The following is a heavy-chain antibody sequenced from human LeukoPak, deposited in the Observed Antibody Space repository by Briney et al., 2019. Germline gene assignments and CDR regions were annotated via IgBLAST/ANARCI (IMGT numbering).Heavy chain of an antibody. CDR2: IYYSGST. CDR3: ARGSDIVATIWFDP. D-gene: IGHD5-12*01. V-gene: IGHV4-31*03. CDR1: GGSIGSGDYY. J-gene: IGHJ5*02. Sequence: SETLSLTCTVSGGSIGSGDYYWSWIRRHPGKGLEWIGYIYYSGSTYYNPSLKSRVTISGDTSKNQFSLKLSSVTAADTAVYYCARGSDIVATIWFDPWGQGILVTVSS.